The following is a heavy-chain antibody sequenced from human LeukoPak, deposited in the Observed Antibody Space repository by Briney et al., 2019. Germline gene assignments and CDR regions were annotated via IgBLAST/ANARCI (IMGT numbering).Heavy chain of an antibody. CDR2: IFPGDSDL. D-gene: IGHD2-2*01. Sequence: GESLKISCVGSGYRFSDYWIGWVRQIPGKGLEWMALIFPGDSDLRYNPSFEGQVTISADKSITTAYLQWSSLKASDTAMYYCARRSYCSSTSCYYFDYWGQGTLVTVSS. J-gene: IGHJ4*02. V-gene: IGHV5-51*01. CDR3: ARRSYCSSTSCYYFDY. CDR1: GYRFSDYW.